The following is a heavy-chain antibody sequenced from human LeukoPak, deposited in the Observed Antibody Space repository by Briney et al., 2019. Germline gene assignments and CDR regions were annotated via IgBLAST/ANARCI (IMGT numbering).Heavy chain of an antibody. CDR2: IYPGDSDT. CDR1: GYSFNSYW. D-gene: IGHD3-3*01. J-gene: IGHJ4*02. CDR3: ARHVGEDYDFWSGYFID. Sequence: GESPKISCKGSGYSFNSYWHGWVRQMPGKGLEWMGIIYPGDSDTRYSPSFQGQVTISADKSISTAYLQWSSLKASDTAMYYCARHVGEDYDFWSGYFIDWGQGTLVTVSS. V-gene: IGHV5-51*01.